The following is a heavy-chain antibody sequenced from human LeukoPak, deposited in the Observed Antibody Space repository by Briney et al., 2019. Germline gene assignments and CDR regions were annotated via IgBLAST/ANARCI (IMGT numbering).Heavy chain of an antibody. Sequence: PSETLSLTCTVSSGSMSYFYWNWIRQPPGKGLEWTGYIHYTGSTNYNPSLKSRVTISVDTSKNQFSLKLSSVTAADTAVYYCATYTNRLHYWGQGTLVTVSS. CDR1: SGSMSYFY. J-gene: IGHJ4*02. D-gene: IGHD2-8*01. V-gene: IGHV4-59*01. CDR3: ATYTNRLHY. CDR2: IHYTGST.